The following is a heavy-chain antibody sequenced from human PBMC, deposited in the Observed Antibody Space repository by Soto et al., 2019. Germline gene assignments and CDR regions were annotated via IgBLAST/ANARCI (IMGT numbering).Heavy chain of an antibody. J-gene: IGHJ5*02. Sequence: VSGPTLVNPTQTLTLTCTFSGFSLSTSGVGVGWIRQPPGKALEWLALIYWDDDKRYSPSLKSRLTITKDTSKNQVVLIMTNMDPVDTATYYCAHSSYYDSRGYYNDSPPWFDPWGQGALDTVSS. V-gene: IGHV2-5*02. D-gene: IGHD3-22*01. CDR3: AHSSYYDSRGYYNDSPPWFDP. CDR2: IYWDDDK. CDR1: GFSLSTSGVG.